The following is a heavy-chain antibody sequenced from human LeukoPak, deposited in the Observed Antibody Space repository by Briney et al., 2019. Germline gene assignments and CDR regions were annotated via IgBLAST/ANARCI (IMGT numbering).Heavy chain of an antibody. D-gene: IGHD2-2*01. CDR2: INHSGST. Sequence: PSETLSLTCAVYGGSFSGYYWSWIRQPPGKGLEWIGEINHSGSTNYNPSLKSRVTISVDTSKNQFSLKLSSVTAADTAVYYCARVVSLFYCSSTSCQSRYMDVWGKGTTVTVSS. J-gene: IGHJ6*03. CDR1: GGSFSGYY. V-gene: IGHV4-34*01. CDR3: ARVVSLFYCSSTSCQSRYMDV.